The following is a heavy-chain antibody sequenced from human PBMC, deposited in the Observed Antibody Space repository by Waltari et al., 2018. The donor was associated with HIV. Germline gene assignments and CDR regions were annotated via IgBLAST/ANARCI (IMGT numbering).Heavy chain of an antibody. CDR1: GYTLPDYY. V-gene: IGHV1-69-2*01. D-gene: IGHD6-6*01. Sequence: VQLVQSGAEVKKTGATVTISCTVSGYTLPDYYIHWVQQAPGKGLEWMGLVDPEDGETIYAEKFQGRVTITADTSTDTAYMELSSLRSEDTAVYYCATDRVLEQLVKWGQGTLVTVSS. CDR3: ATDRVLEQLVK. CDR2: VDPEDGET. J-gene: IGHJ4*02.